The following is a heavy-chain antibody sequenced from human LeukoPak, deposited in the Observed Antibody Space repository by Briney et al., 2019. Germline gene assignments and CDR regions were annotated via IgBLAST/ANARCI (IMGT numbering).Heavy chain of an antibody. D-gene: IGHD3-3*01. J-gene: IGHJ4*02. CDR1: GFTFSSYS. CDR3: ARGRYYDFWSGLDQPTEIDY. Sequence: PGGSLRLSCAASGFTFSSYSMNCVRQAPGKGLEWVSSISSSSSYIYYADSVKGRFTISRDNAKNSLYLQMNSLRAEDTAVYYCARGRYYDFWSGLDQPTEIDYWGQGTLVTVSS. V-gene: IGHV3-21*01. CDR2: ISSSSSYI.